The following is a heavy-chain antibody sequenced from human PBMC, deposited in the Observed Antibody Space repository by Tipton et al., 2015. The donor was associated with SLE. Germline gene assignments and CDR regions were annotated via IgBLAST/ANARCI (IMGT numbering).Heavy chain of an antibody. J-gene: IGHJ3*02. D-gene: IGHD3-22*01. V-gene: IGHV3-9*01. CDR1: GFTFDDYA. CDR3: AKDDYYDSSGYYYGAFDI. Sequence: LSLTCAASGFTFDDYAMHWVRQAPGKGLEWVSGISWNSGSIGYADSVKGRFTISRDNAKNSLYLQMNSLRAEDTALYYCAKDDYYDSSGYYYGAFDIWGQGTMVTVSS. CDR2: ISWNSGSI.